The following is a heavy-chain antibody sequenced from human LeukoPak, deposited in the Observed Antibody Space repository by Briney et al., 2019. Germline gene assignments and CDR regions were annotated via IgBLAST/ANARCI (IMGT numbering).Heavy chain of an antibody. CDR1: GYTFTSYG. Sequence: ASVKVSCKASGYTFTSYGISWVRQAPEQGLEWMGWISAYNGNTNYAQKLQGRVTMTTDTSTSTAYMELRSLRSDDTAVYYCARDIGVVVAATGDYWGQGTLVTVSS. V-gene: IGHV1-18*01. CDR3: ARDIGVVVAATGDY. CDR2: ISAYNGNT. D-gene: IGHD2-15*01. J-gene: IGHJ4*02.